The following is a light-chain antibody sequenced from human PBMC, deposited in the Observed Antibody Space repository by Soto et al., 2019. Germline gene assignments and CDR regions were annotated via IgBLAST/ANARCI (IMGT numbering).Light chain of an antibody. CDR1: QTIGTW. J-gene: IGKJ1*01. V-gene: IGKV1-5*03. CDR3: QQYDAYPWT. Sequence: DIPMTQSPSTLSASVGDRVTITCRASQTIGTWLAWYQQRPGKAPKLLIYKASSLEGGVPSRFSGSGSGAEFSLTISSLQPDDFATYYCQQYDAYPWTFGQGTKVEIK. CDR2: KAS.